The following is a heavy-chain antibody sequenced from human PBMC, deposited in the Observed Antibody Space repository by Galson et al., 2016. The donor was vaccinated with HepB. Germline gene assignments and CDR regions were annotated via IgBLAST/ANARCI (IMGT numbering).Heavy chain of an antibody. CDR2: IGTAGDT. Sequence: SLRLSCAASGFTFSSYDMHWVRQATGEGLEWVSAIGTAGDTFYPGSVKGRFTISRDTSKNTLYLQMNNLRAEDTAIYYCEGYSDPFEIWGQETMVTVSS. CDR3: EGYSDPFEI. J-gene: IGHJ3*02. V-gene: IGHV3-13*04. CDR1: GFTFSSYD. D-gene: IGHD3-22*01.